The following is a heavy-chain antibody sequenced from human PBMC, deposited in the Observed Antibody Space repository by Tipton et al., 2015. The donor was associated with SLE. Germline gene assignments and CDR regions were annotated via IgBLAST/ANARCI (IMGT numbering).Heavy chain of an antibody. Sequence: TLSLTCTVSGASINSGTYYWNWIRHPAGKGLEWIGRIYTSGATNYSPSFESRVTISVDTSKNQFSLKLKSVTAADSAVYYCARERYCSGASCYAPDYWGQGTLVTVSS. D-gene: IGHD2-2*01. J-gene: IGHJ4*02. CDR1: GASINSGTYY. CDR2: IYTSGAT. CDR3: ARERYCSGASCYAPDY. V-gene: IGHV4-61*02.